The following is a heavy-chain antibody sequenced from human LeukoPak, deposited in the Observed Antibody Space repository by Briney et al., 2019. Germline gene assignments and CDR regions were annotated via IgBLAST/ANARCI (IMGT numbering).Heavy chain of an antibody. CDR2: ISSSGSTI. J-gene: IGHJ4*02. CDR3: AKDRGMFLVGYLDY. CDR1: GFTFSSYE. Sequence: GGSLRLSCAASGFTFSSYEMNWVRQAPGKGLEWVSYISSSGSTIYYADSVKGRFTISRDNSKNTLYLQMNSLRAEDTAVYYCAKDRGMFLVGYLDYWGQGTLVTVSS. V-gene: IGHV3-48*03. D-gene: IGHD2-15*01.